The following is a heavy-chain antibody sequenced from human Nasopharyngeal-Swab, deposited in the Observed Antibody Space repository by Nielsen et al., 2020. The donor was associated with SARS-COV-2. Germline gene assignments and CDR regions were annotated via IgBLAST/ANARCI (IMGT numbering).Heavy chain of an antibody. V-gene: IGHV3-53*01. CDR1: GFTVSSNY. CDR2: IYSGGST. Sequence: GESLKISCAASGFTVSSNYMSWVRQAPGKGLEWVSVIYSGGSTYYADSVKGRFTISRDNSKNTLYLQMNSLRAEDTAVYYCARRKFQLLSGYYYYYMDVWGQGTTVTVSS. D-gene: IGHD2-2*01. CDR3: ARRKFQLLSGYYYYYMDV. J-gene: IGHJ6*03.